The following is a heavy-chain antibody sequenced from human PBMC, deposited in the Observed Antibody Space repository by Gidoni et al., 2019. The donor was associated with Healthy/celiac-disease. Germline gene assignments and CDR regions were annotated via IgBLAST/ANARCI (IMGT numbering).Heavy chain of an antibody. Sequence: EVQLVQSGAEVKKPGESLRISCKGSGYSFTSYWISWVRQMPGKGLEWMGRIDPSDSYTNYSPSFQGHVTISADKSISTAYLQWSSLKASDTAMYYCASRNYCSSTSCYAGIRGYYYYGMDVWGQGTTVTVSS. CDR2: IDPSDSYT. J-gene: IGHJ6*02. CDR3: ASRNYCSSTSCYAGIRGYYYYGMDV. CDR1: GYSFTSYW. V-gene: IGHV5-10-1*03. D-gene: IGHD2-2*01.